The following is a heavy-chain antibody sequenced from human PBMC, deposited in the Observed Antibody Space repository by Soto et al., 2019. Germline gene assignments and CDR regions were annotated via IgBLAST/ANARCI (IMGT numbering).Heavy chain of an antibody. J-gene: IGHJ4*02. D-gene: IGHD2-15*01. V-gene: IGHV1-18*01. CDR3: ARDPCSGSGGSCPEY. CDR1: GYTLTELS. Sequence: ASVKVSCKVSGYTLTELSMHWVRQAPGQGLEWMGWISAYNGNTNYAQKLQGRVTMTTDTSTSTAYMELRSLRSDDTAVYYCARDPCSGSGGSCPEYWGQGTLVTVSS. CDR2: ISAYNGNT.